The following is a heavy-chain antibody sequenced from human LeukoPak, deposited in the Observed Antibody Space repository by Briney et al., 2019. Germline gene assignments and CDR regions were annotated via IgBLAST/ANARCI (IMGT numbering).Heavy chain of an antibody. J-gene: IGHJ4*02. D-gene: IGHD3-9*01. Sequence: PGGSLRLSCAASGFTFSSYAMSWVRQAPGKGLEWVSAISGSGGSTYYADSVKGRFTISRDNAKNSLYLQMNSLRAEDTAVYYCARITYFDWLPIDYWGQGTLVTVSS. CDR1: GFTFSSYA. V-gene: IGHV3-23*01. CDR2: ISGSGGST. CDR3: ARITYFDWLPIDY.